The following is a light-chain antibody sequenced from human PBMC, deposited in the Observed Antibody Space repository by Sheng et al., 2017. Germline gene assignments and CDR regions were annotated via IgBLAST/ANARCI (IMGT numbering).Light chain of an antibody. J-gene: IGKJ5*01. CDR2: DAS. Sequence: EIVLTQSPGTLSLSPGERATLSCRASQSVSSSFLAWYHQKPGQAPRLLIYDASNRATGIPARFSGSGSGTDFTLTISSLEPEDSAVYYCQQRTNWATFGQGTRLEIK. CDR1: QSVSSSF. CDR3: QQRTNWAT. V-gene: IGKV3D-20*02.